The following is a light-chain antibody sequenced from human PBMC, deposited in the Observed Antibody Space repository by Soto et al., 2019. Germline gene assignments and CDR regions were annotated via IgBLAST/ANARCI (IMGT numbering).Light chain of an antibody. CDR2: GAS. V-gene: IGKV3-15*01. J-gene: IGKJ2*01. Sequence: EIVMTQSPANLSVSPGERATLSCRASQSISSNLAWYQQKPGQGPRLLIYGASTRATGIPARFSGSGSGTEFTLTISSLKSEDFAVYYCQQYNKWPPYTFGQGTKLEIK. CDR1: QSISSN. CDR3: QQYNKWPPYT.